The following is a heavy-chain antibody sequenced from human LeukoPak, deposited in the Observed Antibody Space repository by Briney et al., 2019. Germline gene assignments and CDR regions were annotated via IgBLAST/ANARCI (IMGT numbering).Heavy chain of an antibody. CDR1: AFTFGDYG. J-gene: IGHJ4*02. Sequence: GGSLRLSCTTSAFTFGDYGMSWFRQAPGKGLEWVGFIRSKAYGGTTEYAASVKGRFTISRDDSKSIAYLQMNSLRAEDTAVYYCARVLSGWQIDYWGQGTLVTVSS. V-gene: IGHV3-49*03. CDR2: IRSKAYGGTT. D-gene: IGHD6-19*01. CDR3: ARVLSGWQIDY.